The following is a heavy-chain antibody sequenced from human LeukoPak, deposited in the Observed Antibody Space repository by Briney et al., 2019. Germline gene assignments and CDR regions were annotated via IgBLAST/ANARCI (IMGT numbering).Heavy chain of an antibody. CDR2: INNDGSIT. D-gene: IGHD6-19*01. Sequence: GGSLRLSCAASGFTFSSHWMHWVRQAPGKGLVWVSRINNDGSITTYADSVKGRFSISRGNAKNTLYLQMNSLRAEDTAVYFCARVVSGWYYFDYWGQGTLVTVSS. V-gene: IGHV3-74*01. CDR3: ARVVSGWYYFDY. CDR1: GFTFSSHW. J-gene: IGHJ4*02.